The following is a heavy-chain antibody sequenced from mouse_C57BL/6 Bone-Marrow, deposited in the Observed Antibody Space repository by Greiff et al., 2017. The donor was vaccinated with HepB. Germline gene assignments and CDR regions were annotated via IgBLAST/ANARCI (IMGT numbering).Heavy chain of an antibody. Sequence: VQLQQSGPELVKPGASVKISCKASGYAFSSSWMNWVKQRPGKGLEWIGRIYPGDGDTNYTGKFKGKATLTADKSSSTAYMQLSSLTSEDSAVYFCARPLIYYGYDVGFDYWGQGTTLTVSS. CDR2: IYPGDGDT. J-gene: IGHJ2*01. D-gene: IGHD2-2*01. V-gene: IGHV1-82*01. CDR1: GYAFSSSW. CDR3: ARPLIYYGYDVGFDY.